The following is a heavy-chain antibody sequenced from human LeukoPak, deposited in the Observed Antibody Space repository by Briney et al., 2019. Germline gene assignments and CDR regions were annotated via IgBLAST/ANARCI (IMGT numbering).Heavy chain of an antibody. J-gene: IGHJ5*02. Sequence: SETLSLTCAVYGGSFSGYYWSWIRQPPGKGLEWIGEINHSGSTNYNPSLKSRVTISVDTSKNQFSLKLSSVTAVDTAVYYCARGRGYPIWFDPWGQGTLVTVSS. CDR2: INHSGST. D-gene: IGHD6-13*01. CDR3: ARGRGYPIWFDP. V-gene: IGHV4-34*01. CDR1: GGSFSGYY.